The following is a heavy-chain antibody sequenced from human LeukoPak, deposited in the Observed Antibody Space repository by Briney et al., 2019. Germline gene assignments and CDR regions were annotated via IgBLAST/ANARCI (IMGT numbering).Heavy chain of an antibody. CDR1: DDSIRSSAYY. J-gene: IGHJ3*02. CDR2: IYYSGST. CDR3: ASEPYGSGSFLGAFDI. V-gene: IGHV4-39*01. Sequence: PSETLSLTCAVSDDSIRSSAYYWGWIRQPPGKGLEWIGSIYYSGSTYYNPSLKSRVTISIDTSMNQFSLKLSSVTAADTAVYYCASEPYGSGSFLGAFDIWGQGTMVTVSS. D-gene: IGHD3-10*01.